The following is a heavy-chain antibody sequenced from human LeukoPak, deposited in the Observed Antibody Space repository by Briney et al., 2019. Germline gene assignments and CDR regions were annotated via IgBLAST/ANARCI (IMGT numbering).Heavy chain of an antibody. D-gene: IGHD3-22*01. J-gene: IGHJ4*02. CDR1: GGTFSSYA. CDR2: IIPILGIA. CDR3: ARVDAYFYDSSGFSQ. V-gene: IGHV1-69*04. Sequence: GASVKVSCKASGGTFSSYAISWVRQAPGQGLEWMGRIIPILGIANYAQKFQGRVTITADKSTSTAYMELSSLRSEDTAVYFCARVDAYFYDSSGFSQWGQGTLVIVSS.